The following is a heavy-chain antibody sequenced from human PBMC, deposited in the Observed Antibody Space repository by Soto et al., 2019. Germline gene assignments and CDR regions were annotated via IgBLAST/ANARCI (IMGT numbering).Heavy chain of an antibody. J-gene: IGHJ6*02. CDR2: ISYDGSNK. D-gene: IGHD2-2*01. V-gene: IGHV3-30*18. CDR3: AKNGGRVVPAADTIINNPIYYYYGMDV. Sequence: PGGSLRLSCAASGFTFSSYGMHWVRQAPGKGLEWVAVISYDGSNKYYADSVKGRFTISRDNSKNTLYLQMNSLRAEDTAVYYCAKNGGRVVPAADTIINNPIYYYYGMDVWGQGTTVTVSS. CDR1: GFTFSSYG.